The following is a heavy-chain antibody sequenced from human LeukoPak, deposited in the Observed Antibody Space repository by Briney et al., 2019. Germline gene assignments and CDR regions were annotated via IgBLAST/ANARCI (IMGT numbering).Heavy chain of an antibody. J-gene: IGHJ4*02. CDR2: IYSGGST. CDR1: GFTVSSNY. V-gene: IGHV3-53*01. D-gene: IGHD4-17*01. Sequence: HPGGSLRLSCAASGFTVSSNYMSWVRQAPGKGLEWVSVIYSGGSTYYADSVKGRFTISRDNSKNTLYLQMNSLRAEDTAVYYCAREDLRYGDYDYWGQGTLVTVSS. CDR3: AREDLRYGDYDY.